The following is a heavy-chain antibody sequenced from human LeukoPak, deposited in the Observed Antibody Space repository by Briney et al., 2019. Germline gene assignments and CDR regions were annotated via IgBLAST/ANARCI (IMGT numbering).Heavy chain of an antibody. CDR1: GDSVSSNSVT. CDR2: TYYRSTWYN. Sequence: SQTLSLTCAISGDSVSSNSVTWNWIRQSPSRGLEWPGRTYYRSTWYNDYAVSVRGRITVNPDTSKNQFSLHLNSVTPEDTAVYYCARRLTQYDCFDPWGQGILVTVSS. J-gene: IGHJ5*02. CDR3: ARRLTQYDCFDP. V-gene: IGHV6-1*01. D-gene: IGHD2-2*01.